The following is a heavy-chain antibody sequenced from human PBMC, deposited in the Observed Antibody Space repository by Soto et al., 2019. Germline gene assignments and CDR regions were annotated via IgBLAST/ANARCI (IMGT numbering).Heavy chain of an antibody. CDR1: GGSVTNSSYH. J-gene: IGHJ4*01. CDR2: LYYPGTT. Sequence: QLQLEESGPGLVKPSETLSLTCKVSGGSVTNSSYHWGWIRQTPGKGLEWIATLYYPGTTDYNSALRSQATMSVDTSKDHFSLTLTSVTVADTAVYFWCGVLAATLDYLGDGTPVTVSS. CDR3: CGVLAATLDY. D-gene: IGHD3-3*01. V-gene: IGHV4-39*02.